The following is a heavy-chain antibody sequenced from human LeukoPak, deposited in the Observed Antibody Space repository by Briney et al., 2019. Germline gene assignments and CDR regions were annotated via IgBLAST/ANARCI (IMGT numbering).Heavy chain of an antibody. CDR1: GFTVSSNY. V-gene: IGHV3-53*01. CDR3: ASIDSSGYYAKNDY. Sequence: GGSLRLSCAASGFTVSSNYMSWVRQAPGKGLEWFSVIYSGGSTYYADSVKGRFTISRDNSKNTLYLQMNSLRAEDTAVYYCASIDSSGYYAKNDYWGQGTLVTVSS. D-gene: IGHD3-22*01. CDR2: IYSGGST. J-gene: IGHJ4*02.